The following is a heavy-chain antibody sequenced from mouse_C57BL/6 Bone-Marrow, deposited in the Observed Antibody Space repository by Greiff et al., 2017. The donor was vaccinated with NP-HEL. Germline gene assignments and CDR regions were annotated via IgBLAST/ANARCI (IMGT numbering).Heavy chain of an antibody. V-gene: IGHV1-80*01. CDR1: GYAFSTYW. CDR2: IYPRDGDT. J-gene: IGHJ4*01. CDR3: ARGDYGSSRFGYAMDY. D-gene: IGHD1-1*01. Sequence: QVQLQQSGAELVKPGASVKISCKASGYAFSTYWMHWVKQRPGKGLEWIGQIYPRDGDTNYNGKFKGKVSLTADKSSSTAYMQLSSLTSEDSAVDFCARGDYGSSRFGYAMDYWGQGTSLTVSS.